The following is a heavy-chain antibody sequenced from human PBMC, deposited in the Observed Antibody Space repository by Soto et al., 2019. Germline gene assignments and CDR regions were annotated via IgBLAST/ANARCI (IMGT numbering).Heavy chain of an antibody. V-gene: IGHV3-30*18. CDR2: ISYDGSNK. J-gene: IGHJ6*01. Sequence: QVQLVESGGGVVQPGRSLRLSCAASGFTFSSYGMHWVRQAPGKGLEWVAVISYDGSNKYYADSVKGRFTISRDNSKNTLYLQMNSLRAEDTAVYYCAKAPGDYDFWSGYYTYYYYYGMDVW. D-gene: IGHD3-3*01. CDR1: GFTFSSYG. CDR3: AKAPGDYDFWSGYYTYYYYYGMDV.